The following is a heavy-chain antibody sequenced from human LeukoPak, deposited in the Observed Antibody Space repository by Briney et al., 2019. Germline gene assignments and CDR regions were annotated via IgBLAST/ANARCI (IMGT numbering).Heavy chain of an antibody. Sequence: TGGSLRLSCAASGFTFSSYWMHWVRQAPGKGLVWVSRINTDGSSTSYADSAKGRFTISRDNAKNTLYLQMNSLRAEDTAVYYCAMGSPDEPLDYWGQGTLVTVSS. CDR1: GFTFSSYW. V-gene: IGHV3-74*01. CDR3: AMGSPDEPLDY. D-gene: IGHD1-26*01. J-gene: IGHJ4*02. CDR2: INTDGSST.